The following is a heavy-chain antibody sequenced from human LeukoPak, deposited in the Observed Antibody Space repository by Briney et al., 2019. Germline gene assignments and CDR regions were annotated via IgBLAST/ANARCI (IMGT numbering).Heavy chain of an antibody. CDR1: GYTFTSYY. CDR3: ARLGGPSRYNWNYAPLNYYYMDV. Sequence: ASVKVSCKASGYTFTSYYMHWVRQAPGQGLEWMGIINPSGGSTSYAQKFQGRVTMTRDTSTSTVYMELSSLRSEDTAVYYCARLGGPSRYNWNYAPLNYYYMDVWGKGTTVTVSS. CDR2: INPSGGST. V-gene: IGHV1-46*01. D-gene: IGHD1-7*01. J-gene: IGHJ6*03.